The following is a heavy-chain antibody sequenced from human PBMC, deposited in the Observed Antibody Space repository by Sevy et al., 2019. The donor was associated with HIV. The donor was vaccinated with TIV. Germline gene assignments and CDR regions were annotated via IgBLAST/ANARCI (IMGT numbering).Heavy chain of an antibody. J-gene: IGHJ4*02. CDR2: IIPIFGTA. CDR3: ARVEGLAVAGTLRY. Sequence: ASVKVSCKASGGTFSSYAISWVRQAPGQGLEWMGGIIPIFGTANYAQKFQGRVTITADESTSTAYMELSSLRSEDTAVYYCARVEGLAVAGTLRYWGQGTLVTVSS. V-gene: IGHV1-69*13. D-gene: IGHD6-19*01. CDR1: GGTFSSYA.